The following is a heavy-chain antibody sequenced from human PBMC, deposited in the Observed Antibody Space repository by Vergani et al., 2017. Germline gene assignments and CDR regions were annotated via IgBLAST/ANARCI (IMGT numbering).Heavy chain of an antibody. Sequence: EVQLLESGGGLVQPGGSLRLSCAASGFTFSSYAMSWVRQAPGKGLEWVSTISGSGGSTYYADSVKGRFAISRDNSKNTLYLQMNSLRAEDTAVYFCAKRPAAGIDSWGQGTLVTVSS. D-gene: IGHD2-2*01. CDR2: ISGSGGST. V-gene: IGHV3-23*01. CDR3: AKRPAAGIDS. J-gene: IGHJ4*02. CDR1: GFTFSSYA.